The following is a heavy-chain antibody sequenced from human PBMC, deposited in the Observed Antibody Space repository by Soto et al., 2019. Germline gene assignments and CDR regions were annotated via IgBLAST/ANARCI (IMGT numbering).Heavy chain of an antibody. J-gene: IGHJ4*02. V-gene: IGHV3-74*01. CDR1: GFTFSTYW. Sequence: EVQLVESGGGLVQPGGSLRLSCAASGFTFSTYWMHWVRQAPGKGLVWVSRINTDGSSTTYAESVKGRFNISRDNSKNTQYLQMNSLRAEDTAVYYCARSNHLYDYWGQGTLVTVSS. CDR3: ARSNHLYDY. CDR2: INTDGSST.